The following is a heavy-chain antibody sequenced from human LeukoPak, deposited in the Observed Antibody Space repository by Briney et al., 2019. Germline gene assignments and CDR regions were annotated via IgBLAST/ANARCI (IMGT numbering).Heavy chain of an antibody. CDR2: IYTSGST. D-gene: IGHD6-19*01. CDR1: RGSISSAGYY. CDR3: ARHESPYSSGWDERRWFDP. Sequence: PSQTLSLTCTVSRGSISSAGYYWSWIRQPAGKGLEWIGRIYTSGSTNYNPSLKSRVTMSVDTSKNQFSLKLSSVTAADTAVYYCARHESPYSSGWDERRWFDPWGQGTLVTVSS. V-gene: IGHV4-61*02. J-gene: IGHJ5*02.